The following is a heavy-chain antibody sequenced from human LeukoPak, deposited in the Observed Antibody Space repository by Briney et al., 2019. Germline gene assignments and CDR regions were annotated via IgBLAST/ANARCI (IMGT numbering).Heavy chain of an antibody. Sequence: GGSLRLSCTASGFSFSSYSMNWVRQAPGKGLEWVAYIAYTNTIHYADSVRGRFAISRDNAKSSLYLQLNSLRAEDTAVYYCARDPHSLDYWGQGTRVTVSS. CDR2: IAYTNTI. V-gene: IGHV3-48*01. J-gene: IGHJ4*02. CDR3: ARDPHSLDY. CDR1: GFSFSSYS.